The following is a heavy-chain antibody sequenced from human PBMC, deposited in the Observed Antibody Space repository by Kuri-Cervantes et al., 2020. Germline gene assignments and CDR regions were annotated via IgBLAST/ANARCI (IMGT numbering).Heavy chain of an antibody. CDR1: GGPFSGYA. J-gene: IGHJ4*02. V-gene: IGHV1-69*06. D-gene: IGHD6-19*01. CDR3: AVPSSSGWYFDH. Sequence: SVKVSCKASGGPFSGYAISWVRQAPGQGLEWMGGIIPMFGTADYAQKFQGRVTITADKSTSTAYMELSSLRSEDTAVYYCAVPSSSGWYFDHWGQGTLVTVSS. CDR2: IIPMFGTA.